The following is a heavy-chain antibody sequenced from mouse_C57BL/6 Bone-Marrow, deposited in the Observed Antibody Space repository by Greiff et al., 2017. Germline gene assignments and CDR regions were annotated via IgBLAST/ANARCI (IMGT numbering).Heavy chain of an antibody. Sequence: VQLQQSGAELARPGASVKLSCKASGYTFTSYGIRWVKQGTGQGLEWIGEIYPRSGNTYYNEKFKGKATLTADKSSSTAYMELRSLTSEDSAVYSRTRRGRCSCAMDYWGQGTSVTVSS. CDR3: TRRGRCSCAMDY. V-gene: IGHV1-81*01. CDR2: IYPRSGNT. J-gene: IGHJ4*01. CDR1: GYTFTSYG.